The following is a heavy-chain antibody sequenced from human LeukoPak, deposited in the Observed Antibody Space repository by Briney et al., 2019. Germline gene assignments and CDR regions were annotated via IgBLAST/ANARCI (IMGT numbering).Heavy chain of an antibody. Sequence: GASVKVSCKASGGTFSSYAISWVRQAPGQGLEWMGRIIPILGIANYAQKLQGRVTMTTDTSTSTAYMELRSLRSDDTAVYYCARGSSSWWSFRRSHIDYWGQGTLVTVSS. J-gene: IGHJ4*02. CDR3: ARGSSSWWSFRRSHIDY. V-gene: IGHV1-69*04. CDR2: IIPILGIA. D-gene: IGHD6-13*01. CDR1: GGTFSSYA.